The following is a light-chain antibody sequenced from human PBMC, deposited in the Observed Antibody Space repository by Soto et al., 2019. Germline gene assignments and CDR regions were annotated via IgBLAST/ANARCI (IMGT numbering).Light chain of an antibody. V-gene: IGKV3-11*01. CDR2: DAS. J-gene: IGKJ2*01. CDR3: QQRSNWPRYT. CDR1: QSVSSS. Sequence: EIVLTQSPATLSLSPGEIATLSCRASQSVSSSLDWYQQKPGQAPRLLIYDASNRATGIPARFSGSGSGTAFTLTISSLEPEDFAVYYCQQRSNWPRYTFGQGTKLEIK.